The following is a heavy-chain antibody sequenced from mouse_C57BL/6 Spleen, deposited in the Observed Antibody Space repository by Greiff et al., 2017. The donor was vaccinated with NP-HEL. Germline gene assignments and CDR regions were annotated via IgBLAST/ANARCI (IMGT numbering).Heavy chain of an antibody. CDR3: AIIYYDYDY. J-gene: IGHJ2*01. CDR1: GYAFTNYL. V-gene: IGHV1-54*01. Sequence: VQLQQSGAELVRPGPSVKLSCKASGYAFTNYLIEWVKQRPGQGLEWIGVINPGSGGTNYNEKFKGKATLTADKSSSTAYMQLSSLTSEDSAVYFCAIIYYDYDYWGQGTTLTVSS. CDR2: INPGSGGT. D-gene: IGHD2-4*01.